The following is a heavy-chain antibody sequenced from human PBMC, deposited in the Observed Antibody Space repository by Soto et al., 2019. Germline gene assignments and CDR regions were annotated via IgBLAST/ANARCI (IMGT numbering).Heavy chain of an antibody. CDR3: ARGRGTRVRGVTTRKYYFDY. J-gene: IGHJ4*02. V-gene: IGHV4-34*01. CDR1: GGSFSGYY. Sequence: SETLSLTCAVYGGSFSGYYWSWIRQPPGKGLEWIGEINHSGSTNYNPSLKSRVTISVDTSKNQFSLKLSSVTAADTAVYYCARGRGTRVRGVTTRKYYFDYWGQGTLVTVPS. D-gene: IGHD3-10*01. CDR2: INHSGST.